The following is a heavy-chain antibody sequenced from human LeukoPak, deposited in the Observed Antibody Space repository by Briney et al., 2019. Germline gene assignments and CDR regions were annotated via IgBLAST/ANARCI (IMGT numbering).Heavy chain of an antibody. CDR2: IYYSGSP. CDR3: ARHSNWNGGVDWFDP. CDR1: GVSISSYY. Sequence: SETLSLTCTVSGVSISSYYWSWIRQPPGKGLEWIGYIYYSGSPNYNPSLKSRVTISIDTSKNQFSLKLNSVTAADTAVYYCARHSNWNGGVDWFDPWGQGTQVTVSS. D-gene: IGHD1-20*01. J-gene: IGHJ5*02. V-gene: IGHV4-59*08.